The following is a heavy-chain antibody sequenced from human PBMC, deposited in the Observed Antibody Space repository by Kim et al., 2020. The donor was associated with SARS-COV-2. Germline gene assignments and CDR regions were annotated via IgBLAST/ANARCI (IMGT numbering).Heavy chain of an antibody. CDR1: GYTFTSYG. CDR2: ISAYNGNT. Sequence: ASVKVSCKASGYTFTSYGISWVRQAPGQGLEWMGWISAYNGNTNYAQKLQGRVTMTTDTSTSTAYMELRSLRSDDTAVYYCAHPTGLYCGGDLGCGAFDIWGQGTMVTVSS. J-gene: IGHJ3*02. D-gene: IGHD2-21*02. V-gene: IGHV1-18*01. CDR3: AHPTGLYCGGDLGCGAFDI.